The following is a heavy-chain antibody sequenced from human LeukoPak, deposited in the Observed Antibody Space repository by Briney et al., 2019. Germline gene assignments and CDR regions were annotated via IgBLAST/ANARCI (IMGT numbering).Heavy chain of an antibody. D-gene: IGHD3-22*01. CDR3: ARHIKRGAYYYDSSGYYYFDY. CDR1: GDSFTFYW. CDR2: IYPGDSDT. V-gene: IGHV5-51*01. J-gene: IGHJ4*02. Sequence: GESLKISCKGSGDSFTFYWIGWVRQMPGKGLEWMGIIYPGDSDTRYSPSFQGQVTISADKSISTAYLQRSSLKASDTAMYYCARHIKRGAYYYDSSGYYYFDYWGQGTLVTVSS.